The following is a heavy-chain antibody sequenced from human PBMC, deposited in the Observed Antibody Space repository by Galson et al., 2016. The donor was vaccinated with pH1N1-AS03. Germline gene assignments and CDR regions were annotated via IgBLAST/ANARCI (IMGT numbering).Heavy chain of an antibody. Sequence: SLRLSCAVSGFTFSSYWMSWVRQAPGKGLEWVSAIRNGGGTIWYADSVKGRFTISRDDSKNTLYLQMNSLRVGDTALYYCAKVTRERSIDMDFEHWGQGTPVTVSP. CDR3: AKVTRERSIDMDFEH. CDR1: GFTFSSYW. D-gene: IGHD3-9*01. J-gene: IGHJ4*02. CDR2: IRNGGGTI. V-gene: IGHV3-23*01.